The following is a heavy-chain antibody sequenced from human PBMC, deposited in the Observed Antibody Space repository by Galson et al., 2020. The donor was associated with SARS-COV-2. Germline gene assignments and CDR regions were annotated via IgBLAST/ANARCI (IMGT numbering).Heavy chain of an antibody. J-gene: IGHJ6*02. CDR2: INHSGSA. CDR3: ARGRIGVVPAPILGLGPYYEYYAMDV. V-gene: IGHV4-34*01. CDR1: VGSFRGFS. D-gene: IGHD2-2*01. Sequence: ETSETLSLTCAVYVGSFRGFSWSWVRQSPGKGLESIGEINHSGSANYNPSLQSRVTIPVDTPTNQFSLKLTSVTAAETGVYFCARGRIGVVPAPILGLGPYYEYYAMDVWGQGTTITVSS.